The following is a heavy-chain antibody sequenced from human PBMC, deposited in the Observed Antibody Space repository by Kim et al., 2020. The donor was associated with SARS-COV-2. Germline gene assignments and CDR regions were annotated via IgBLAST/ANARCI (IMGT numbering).Heavy chain of an antibody. CDR1: GFTFSDYY. J-gene: IGHJ6*02. CDR2: ISSSGSTI. V-gene: IGHV3-11*04. Sequence: GGSLRLSCAASGFTFSDYYMSWIRQAPGKGLEWVSYISSSGSTIYYADSVKGRFTISRDNAKNSLYLQMNSLRAEDTAVYYCARDLYPIAVAGTNYYYYYGMDVWGQGTTVTVS. D-gene: IGHD6-19*01. CDR3: ARDLYPIAVAGTNYYYYYGMDV.